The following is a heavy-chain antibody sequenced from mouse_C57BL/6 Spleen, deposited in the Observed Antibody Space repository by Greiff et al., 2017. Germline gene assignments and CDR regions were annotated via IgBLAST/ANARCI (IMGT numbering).Heavy chain of an antibody. CDR1: GFTFSDYY. CDR3: ARRGSSGYFDY. Sequence: EVKVVESGGGLVQPGGSLKLSCAASGFTFSDYYMYWVRQTPEKRLEWVAYISNGGGSTYYPDTVKGRFTISRDNAKTTLYLQMSRLKSEDTAMYYCARRGSSGYFDYWGQGTTLTVSS. V-gene: IGHV5-12*01. D-gene: IGHD1-1*01. CDR2: ISNGGGST. J-gene: IGHJ2*01.